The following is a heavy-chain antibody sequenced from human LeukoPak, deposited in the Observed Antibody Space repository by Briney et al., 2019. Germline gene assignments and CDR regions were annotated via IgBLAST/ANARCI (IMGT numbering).Heavy chain of an antibody. CDR2: IYYSGST. J-gene: IGHJ3*02. Sequence: SETLSLTCTVSGGSISSSSYYWGWIRQPPGKGLEWIESIYYSGSTYYNPSLKSRVTISVDTSKNQFALKLSSVTAADTAVYYCARYTVPGSLASPHDAFDIWGQGTMVTVSS. CDR3: ARYTVPGSLASPHDAFDI. CDR1: GGSISSSSYY. D-gene: IGHD2-2*01. V-gene: IGHV4-39*01.